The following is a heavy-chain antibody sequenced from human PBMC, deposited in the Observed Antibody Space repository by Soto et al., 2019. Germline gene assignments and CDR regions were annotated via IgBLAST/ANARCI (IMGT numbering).Heavy chain of an antibody. Sequence: GGSLRLSCAASGFTFSSYGMHWVRQAPGKGLEWVAVIWYDGSNKYYADSVKGRFTISRDNSKNTLYLQMNSLRAEDTAVYYCARESQAADYDFWSGSVSRNYGMDVWGQGTTVTV. D-gene: IGHD3-3*01. CDR2: IWYDGSNK. V-gene: IGHV3-33*01. CDR1: GFTFSSYG. J-gene: IGHJ6*02. CDR3: ARESQAADYDFWSGSVSRNYGMDV.